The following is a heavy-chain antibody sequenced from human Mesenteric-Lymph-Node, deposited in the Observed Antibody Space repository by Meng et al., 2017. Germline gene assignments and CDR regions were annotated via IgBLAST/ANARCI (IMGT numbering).Heavy chain of an antibody. CDR3: ARKVKSVGAETYYSGMDV. D-gene: IGHD1-26*01. Sequence: ETLSLTCAVYGGSFSGYYWSWIRQPPGKGLEWMANINQDGSEKYYVDSVKGRFTISRDNAKNSLYLQMNSLRVEDTAVYYCARKVKSVGAETYYSGMDVWGQGTTVTVSS. V-gene: IGHV3-7*01. J-gene: IGHJ6*02. CDR2: INQDGSEK. CDR1: GGSFSGYY.